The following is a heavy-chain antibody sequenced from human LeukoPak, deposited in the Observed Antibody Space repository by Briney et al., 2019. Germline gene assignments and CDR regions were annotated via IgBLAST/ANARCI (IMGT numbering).Heavy chain of an antibody. Sequence: SQTLSLTCTVSGGSISGDGQYWSWIRQHPGKGLGWIGYIHYSGNSYYNPSLKSRVTISADTSENQFSLQLNSVTAADTAVYYCARVIVSYRYDANWFDPWGQGTLVTVSS. CDR3: ARVIVSYRYDANWFDP. V-gene: IGHV4-31*03. J-gene: IGHJ5*02. CDR1: GGSISGDGQY. CDR2: IHYSGNS. D-gene: IGHD2-8*01.